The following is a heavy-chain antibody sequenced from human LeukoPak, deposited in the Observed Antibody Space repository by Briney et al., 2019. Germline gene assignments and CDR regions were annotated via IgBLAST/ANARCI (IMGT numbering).Heavy chain of an antibody. V-gene: IGHV4-34*01. CDR1: GGSFSGYY. J-gene: IGHJ5*02. D-gene: IGHD3-10*01. CDR2: INHSGST. CDR3: ARGRNGYYYGSGSYYP. Sequence: KPSETLSLTCAVYGGSFSGYYWSWIRQSPGKGLEWIGEINHSGSTNYNPSLKSRVTISVDTSKNQFSLKLSSVTAADTAVYYCARGRNGYYYGSGSYYPWGQGTLVTVSS.